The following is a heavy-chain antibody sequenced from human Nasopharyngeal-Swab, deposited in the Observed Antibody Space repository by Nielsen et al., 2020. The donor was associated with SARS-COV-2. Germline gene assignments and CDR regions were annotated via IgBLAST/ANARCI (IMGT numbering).Heavy chain of an antibody. CDR2: IDTDGTIT. Sequence: GGSLRLSCAASGFTFSSFGMHWVRQPPGKGLLWVSRIDTDGTITDYADSVKGRFTISRDNAKNTLYLQMNSLRAEDTAVYYCARDEGAHNSWGQGTLVTVSS. J-gene: IGHJ4*02. CDR3: ARDEGAHNS. CDR1: GFTFSSFG. V-gene: IGHV3-74*01. D-gene: IGHD3-16*01.